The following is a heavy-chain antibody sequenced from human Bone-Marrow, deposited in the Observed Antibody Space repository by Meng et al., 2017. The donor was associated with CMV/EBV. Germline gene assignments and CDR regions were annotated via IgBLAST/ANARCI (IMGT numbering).Heavy chain of an antibody. Sequence: GGSLRLSCAASGFTFSSYSMNWVRQAPGKGLEWVSYISSSSSTIYYADSVKGRFTISRDNAKNSLYLQMNSLRAEDTALYYCAKDMKWELRGDAFDIWGQGTMVTVSS. D-gene: IGHD1-26*01. V-gene: IGHV3-48*04. CDR2: ISSSSSTI. CDR3: AKDMKWELRGDAFDI. J-gene: IGHJ3*02. CDR1: GFTFSSYS.